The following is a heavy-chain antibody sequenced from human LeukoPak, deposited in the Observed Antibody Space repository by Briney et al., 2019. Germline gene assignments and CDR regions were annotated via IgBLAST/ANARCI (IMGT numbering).Heavy chain of an antibody. J-gene: IGHJ4*02. V-gene: IGHV3-30-3*01. CDR2: ISYDGSNK. Sequence: GGSLGLSCAASGFTFSSYAMHWVRQAPGKGLEWVAVISYDGSNKYYADSVKGRFTISRDNSKNTLYLQMNSLRAEDTAVYYCARVGEMATFDYWGQGTLVTVSS. CDR1: GFTFSSYA. D-gene: IGHD5-24*01. CDR3: ARVGEMATFDY.